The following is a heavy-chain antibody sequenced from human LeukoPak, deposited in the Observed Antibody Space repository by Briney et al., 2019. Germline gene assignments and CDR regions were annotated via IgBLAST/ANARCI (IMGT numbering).Heavy chain of an antibody. Sequence: ESLKISCKGSGYSFTSYWIGWVRQMPGKGLEWMGIIYAGDSDTRYSPSFQGQVTISADKSISTAYLQWSSLKASDTAMYYCATLPAYSGYDLWGYYFDYWGQGTLVTVSS. CDR1: GYSFTSYW. CDR3: ATLPAYSGYDLWGYYFDY. V-gene: IGHV5-51*01. J-gene: IGHJ4*02. D-gene: IGHD5-12*01. CDR2: IYAGDSDT.